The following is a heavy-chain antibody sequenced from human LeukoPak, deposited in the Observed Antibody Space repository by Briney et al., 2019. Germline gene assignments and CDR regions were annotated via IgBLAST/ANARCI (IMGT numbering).Heavy chain of an antibody. J-gene: IGHJ3*02. D-gene: IGHD1-26*01. CDR1: GGTFSSYA. V-gene: IGHV1-69*04. CDR2: IIPILGIA. Sequence: ASVKVSCKASGGTFSSYAISWVRQAPGQGLEWMGRIIPILGIANYAQKFQGRVTMTRDTSTSTVYMELSSLRSEDTAVYYCARGRSGSYFGAFDIWGQGTMVTVSS. CDR3: ARGRSGSYFGAFDI.